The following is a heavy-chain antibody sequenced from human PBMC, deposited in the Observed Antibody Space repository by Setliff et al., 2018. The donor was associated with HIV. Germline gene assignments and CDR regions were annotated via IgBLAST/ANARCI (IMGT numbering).Heavy chain of an antibody. D-gene: IGHD2-21*01. CDR2: ISAYNGNT. J-gene: IGHJ5*02. V-gene: IGHV1-18*01. CDR1: GYTFTSYG. CDR3: ARLSRDGYNGGGWFDP. Sequence: ASVKVSCKASGYTFTSYGISWVRQAPGQGLEWMGWISAYNGNTNYAQKLQGRVTMTTDTSTSTAYMELRSLRSDDTAVYYCARLSRDGYNGGGWFDPWGQGTLITVSS.